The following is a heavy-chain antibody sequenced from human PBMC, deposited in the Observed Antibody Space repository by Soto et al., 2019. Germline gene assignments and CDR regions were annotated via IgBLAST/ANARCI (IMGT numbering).Heavy chain of an antibody. V-gene: IGHV4-31*02. Sequence: GKGLEWIGYIYYSGSTYYNPSLKSRVTISVDTSKNQFSLKLSSVTAADTAVYYCARGSSDFWSGDNLFDLRGQGTLVTGSS. J-gene: IGHJ5*02. D-gene: IGHD3-3*01. CDR3: ARGSSDFWSGDNLFDL. CDR2: IYYSGST.